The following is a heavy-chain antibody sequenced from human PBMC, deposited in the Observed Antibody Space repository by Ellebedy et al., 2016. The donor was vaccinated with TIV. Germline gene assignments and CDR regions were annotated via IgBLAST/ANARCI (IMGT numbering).Heavy chain of an antibody. J-gene: IGHJ4*02. CDR3: ARGYCTNGVCLGADY. D-gene: IGHD2-8*01. CDR1: GGSISSSSYY. CDR2: IYYSGST. Sequence: SETLSLTXTVSGGSISSSSYYWGWIRQPPGKGLEWIGSIYYSGSTYYNPSLKSRVTISVDTSKNQFSLKLSSVTAADTAVYYCARGYCTNGVCLGADYWGQGTLVTVSS. V-gene: IGHV4-39*01.